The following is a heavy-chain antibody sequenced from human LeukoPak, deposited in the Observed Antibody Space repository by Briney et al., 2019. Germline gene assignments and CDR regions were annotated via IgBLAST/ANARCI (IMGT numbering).Heavy chain of an antibody. J-gene: IGHJ4*02. CDR3: ARLGVSEYGDYTDFDY. V-gene: IGHV4-39*01. Sequence: SETLSLTCTVSGGSISSSSYYWGWIRQPPGKGLEWIGSIYYSGSTYYNPSLKSRVTISVDTSKNQFSLKLSSVTAADTAVYYCARLGVSEYGDYTDFDYWGQGTLVTVSS. CDR1: GGSISSSSYY. CDR2: IYYSGST. D-gene: IGHD4-17*01.